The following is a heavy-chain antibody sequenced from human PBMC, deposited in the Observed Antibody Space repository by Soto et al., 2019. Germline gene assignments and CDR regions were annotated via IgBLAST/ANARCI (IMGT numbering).Heavy chain of an antibody. D-gene: IGHD5-12*01. CDR2: IIPMFDTP. J-gene: IGHJ4*02. Sequence: ASVKVSCKASGGTFSSDSFSWVRQAPGQGLEWMGGIIPMFDTPNYAQKFQGRVTITADESTSTAYMELSSLRSEDTAVYYCAREWVDGYNYRGPIDYWGQGTLVTVSS. V-gene: IGHV1-69*13. CDR1: GGTFSSDS. CDR3: AREWVDGYNYRGPIDY.